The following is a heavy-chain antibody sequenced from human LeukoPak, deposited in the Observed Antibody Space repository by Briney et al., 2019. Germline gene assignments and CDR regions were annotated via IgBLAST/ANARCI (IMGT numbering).Heavy chain of an antibody. CDR1: GGSISSGGYY. J-gene: IGHJ4*02. V-gene: IGHV4-30-2*01. Sequence: SETPSLTCTVSGGSISSGGYYWSWIRQPPGKGLEWIGYIYHSGSTYYNPSLKSRVTISVDRSKNQFSLKLSSVTAADTAVYYCARAPMVRGVISEFDYWGQGTLVTVSS. CDR3: ARAPMVRGVISEFDY. D-gene: IGHD3-10*01. CDR2: IYHSGST.